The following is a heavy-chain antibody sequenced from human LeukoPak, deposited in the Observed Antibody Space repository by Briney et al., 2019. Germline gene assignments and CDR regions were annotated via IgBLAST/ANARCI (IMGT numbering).Heavy chain of an antibody. D-gene: IGHD6-13*01. CDR2: IYTSGST. V-gene: IGHV4-61*02. CDR1: GGSISSGSYY. J-gene: IGHJ6*03. Sequence: PSETLSLTCTVSGGSISSGSYYWSWIRQPAGKGLERIGRIYTSGSTNYNPSLKSRVTISVDTSKNQFSLKLSSVTAADTAVYYCARDRLYSSKIDYYYYMDVWGKGTTVTVSS. CDR3: ARDRLYSSKIDYYYYMDV.